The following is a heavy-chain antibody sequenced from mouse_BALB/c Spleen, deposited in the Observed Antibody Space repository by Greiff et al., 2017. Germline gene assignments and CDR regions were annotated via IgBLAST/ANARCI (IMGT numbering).Heavy chain of an antibody. D-gene: IGHD2-3*01. CDR2: IWGDGST. CDR1: GFSLTGYG. J-gene: IGHJ4*01. CDR3: AREILIYDGHVGAMDY. Sequence: QVQLKESGPGLVAPSQSLSITCTVSGFSLTGYGVNWVRQPPGKGLEWLGMIWGDGSTDYNSALKSRLSISKDNSKSQVFLKMNSLQTDDTARYYCAREILIYDGHVGAMDYGGQGTSVTVSS. V-gene: IGHV2-6-7*01.